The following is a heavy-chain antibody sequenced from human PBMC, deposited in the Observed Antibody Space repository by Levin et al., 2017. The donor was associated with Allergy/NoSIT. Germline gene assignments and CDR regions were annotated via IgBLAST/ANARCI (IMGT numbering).Heavy chain of an antibody. Sequence: SCAASGFTFSNYWMNWVRQAPGKGLEWVANIKQDGSEKYYVDSVKGRFTISRDNAKNSLFLQMNSLRAEDTAVYYCARGRAELSWGQGTLVTVSS. CDR1: GFTFSNYW. CDR2: IKQDGSEK. CDR3: ARGRAELS. J-gene: IGHJ5*02. D-gene: IGHD1-14*01. V-gene: IGHV3-7*01.